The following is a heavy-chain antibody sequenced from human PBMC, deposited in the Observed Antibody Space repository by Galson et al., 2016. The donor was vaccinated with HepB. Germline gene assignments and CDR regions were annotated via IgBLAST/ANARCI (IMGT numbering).Heavy chain of an antibody. CDR2: ITSSSDTM. J-gene: IGHJ4*02. Sequence: SLRLSCAASGFIFSVYNMNWARQAPGKGLEWIAWITSSSDTMYYADSVKGRFTISRDNAKNSLYLEMNSLREEDTAVYYCARDDYFRLGYWGQGTLVTVSS. D-gene: IGHD3-16*01. V-gene: IGHV3-48*02. CDR3: ARDDYFRLGY. CDR1: GFIFSVYN.